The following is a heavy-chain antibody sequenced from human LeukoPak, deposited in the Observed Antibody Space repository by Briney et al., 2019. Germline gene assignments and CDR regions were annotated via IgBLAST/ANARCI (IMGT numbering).Heavy chain of an antibody. CDR2: INPNSGDT. CDR1: GYTFTGFY. V-gene: IGHV1-2*02. Sequence: GASVKVSCKASGYTFTGFYMHWVRQAPGQGLEWMGWINPNSGDTNYVQKFQGRVTMTRDTSISTAYMELSRLRSDDTAVYYCARDYERIIMVRGVPLSPQTVFDPWGQGTLVTVSS. CDR3: ARDYERIIMVRGVPLSPQTVFDP. D-gene: IGHD3-10*01. J-gene: IGHJ5*02.